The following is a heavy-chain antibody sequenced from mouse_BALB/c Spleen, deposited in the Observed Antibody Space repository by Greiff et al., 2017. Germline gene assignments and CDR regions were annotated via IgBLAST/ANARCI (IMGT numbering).Heavy chain of an antibody. V-gene: IGHV5-6-5*01. CDR1: GFTFSSYA. J-gene: IGHJ2*01. CDR3: ARSISSLDY. Sequence: EVMLVESGGGLVKPGGSLKLSCAASGFTFSSYAMSWVRQTPEKRLEWVASISSGGSTYYPDSVKGRFTISRDNARNILYLQMSSLRSEDTAMYYCARSISSLDYWGQGTTLTVSS. CDR2: ISSGGST. D-gene: IGHD1-1*01.